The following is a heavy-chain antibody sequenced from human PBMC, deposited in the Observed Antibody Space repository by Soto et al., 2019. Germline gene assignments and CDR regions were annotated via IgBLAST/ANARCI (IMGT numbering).Heavy chain of an antibody. CDR3: ARDSNNYYYGMDV. CDR1: GFTFSSYE. Sequence: GGSLRLSCAASGFTFSSYEMNWVRQAPGKGLEWVSYISSSSSYIYYADSVKGRFTISRDNAKNPLYLQMNSLRAEDTAVYYCARDSNNYYYGMDVRGKGTKVTISS. V-gene: IGHV3-21*05. J-gene: IGHJ6*04. CDR2: ISSSSSYI.